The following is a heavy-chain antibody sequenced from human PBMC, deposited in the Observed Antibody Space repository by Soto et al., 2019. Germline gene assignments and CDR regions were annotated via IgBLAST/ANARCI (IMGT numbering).Heavy chain of an antibody. V-gene: IGHV4-59*01. J-gene: IGHJ5*02. CDR1: GGSISSYY. CDR3: ARGRQLGNWFDP. CDR2: ISYSGSA. D-gene: IGHD6-6*01. Sequence: SETLSLTCTVSGGSISSYYYNWIRQPPGKGLGWIGHISYSGSANYNPSLKSRVTISVDTSKNQFSLNLSSLTAADTAVYYCARGRQLGNWFDPWGQGTLVTVSS.